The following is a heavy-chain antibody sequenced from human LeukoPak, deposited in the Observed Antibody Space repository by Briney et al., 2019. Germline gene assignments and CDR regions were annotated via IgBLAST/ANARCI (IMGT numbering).Heavy chain of an antibody. J-gene: IGHJ3*01. Sequence: SGPTLVKPTQTLTLTRTFSGFSLSTNGVGVGWIRQPPGKALEWLALIYWDDDKRYSPSLKSRLTITKDTSKNQVVLTMTNMDPVDTATYYCAHRDPMGGAFDFWGQGTMVTVSS. CDR1: GFSLSTNGVG. CDR3: AHRDPMGGAFDF. V-gene: IGHV2-5*02. D-gene: IGHD3-16*01. CDR2: IYWDDDK.